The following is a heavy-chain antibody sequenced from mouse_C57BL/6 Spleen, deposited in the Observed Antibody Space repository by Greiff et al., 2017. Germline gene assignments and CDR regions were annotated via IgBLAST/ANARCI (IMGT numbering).Heavy chain of an antibody. CDR2: INPNNGGT. J-gene: IGHJ2*01. D-gene: IGHD4-1*01. CDR3: ARKLGLGRFYFDY. V-gene: IGHV1-26*01. CDR1: GYTFTDYY. Sequence: EVKLQQSGPELVKPGASVKISCKASGYTFTDYYMNWVKQSHGKSLEWIGDINPNNGGTSYNQKFKGKATLTVDKSSSTAYMELRSLTSEDSAVYYCARKLGLGRFYFDYWGQGTTLTVSS.